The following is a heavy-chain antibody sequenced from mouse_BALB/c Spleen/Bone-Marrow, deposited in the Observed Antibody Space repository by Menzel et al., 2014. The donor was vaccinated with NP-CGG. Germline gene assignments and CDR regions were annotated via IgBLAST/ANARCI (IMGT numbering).Heavy chain of an antibody. J-gene: IGHJ3*01. D-gene: IGHD1-2*01. CDR2: IYPGNSDT. Sequence: VQLQQSGTVLARPGASVKMSCKASGYTFTSYWMHWVKQRPGQGLEWIGAIYPGNSDTSYNQKFKGKAKLTAVTSTSTAYMELSSLTNEDSAVYYRTLGTTAPFAYWGQGTLVTVSA. CDR1: GYTFTSYW. CDR3: TLGTTAPFAY. V-gene: IGHV1-5*01.